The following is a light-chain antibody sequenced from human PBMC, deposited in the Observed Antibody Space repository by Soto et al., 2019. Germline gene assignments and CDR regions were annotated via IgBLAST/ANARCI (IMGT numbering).Light chain of an antibody. V-gene: IGLV1-44*01. CDR3: ASWDASLNGWV. J-gene: IGLJ3*02. CDR1: SSNIGKTS. Sequence: QSALTQPPSASGTPGQWVTISCSGASSNIGKTSVNWFQQLPGTAPRLLIYYTNQRPSGVPDRFSGSKSGTSASLAISALQSDDEADYYCASWDASLNGWVFGGGTQLTVL. CDR2: YTN.